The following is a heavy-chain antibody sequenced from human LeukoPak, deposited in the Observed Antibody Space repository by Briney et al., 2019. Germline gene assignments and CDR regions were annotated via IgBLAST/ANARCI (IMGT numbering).Heavy chain of an antibody. J-gene: IGHJ5*02. V-gene: IGHV3-30*02. CDR1: GFTFS. CDR3: AKDGNGASVS. CDR2: IRHDGTDQ. Sequence: GGSVRLLCVGSGFTFSVHWVRQVPGKGLEWLTFIRHDGTDQHYADSVRGRFTISRDNSKNTVYLQMNSLRPEDTALYYCAKDGNGASVSWGQGTLVTVSS. D-gene: IGHD1-1*01.